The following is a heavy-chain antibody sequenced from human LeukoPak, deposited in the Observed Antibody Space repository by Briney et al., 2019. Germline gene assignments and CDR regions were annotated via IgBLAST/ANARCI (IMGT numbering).Heavy chain of an antibody. CDR1: GYTFTGYY. CDR2: INPNSGGT. CDR3: ARVNRWGDYVVSASDI. Sequence: ASVKVSCKASGYTFTGYYMHWVRQAPGQGLEWMGWINPNSGGTNYAQKFQGRVTMTRDTSISTAYMELSRLRSDDTAVYYCARVNRWGDYVVSASDIWGQGTMVTVSS. D-gene: IGHD4-17*01. J-gene: IGHJ3*02. V-gene: IGHV1-2*02.